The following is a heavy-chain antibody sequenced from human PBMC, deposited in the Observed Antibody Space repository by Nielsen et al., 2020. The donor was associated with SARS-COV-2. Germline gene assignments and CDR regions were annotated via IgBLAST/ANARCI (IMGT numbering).Heavy chain of an antibody. CDR3: AREAVVVLDY. V-gene: IGHV3-9*01. D-gene: IGHD2-15*01. CDR2: ISWNSGNT. CDR1: GLKFDDYA. Sequence: GGSLRLSCTASGLKFDDYAMHWVRQAPGKGLEWVSYISWNSGNTGYEDSVKGRYTISRDNSKNTLYLQMNSLRAEDTAVYYCAREAVVVLDYWGQGTLVTVSS. J-gene: IGHJ4*02.